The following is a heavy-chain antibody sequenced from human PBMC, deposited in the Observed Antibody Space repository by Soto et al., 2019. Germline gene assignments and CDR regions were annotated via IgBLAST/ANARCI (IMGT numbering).Heavy chain of an antibody. Sequence: QVQLVQSGAEVEKPGASVKVSCKASGYTFTNYAVHWVRQAPGQRLEWMGWINAGNGNTRYSKKFKGRVSITRDTSARTAYMELSSLTSEDTATYFCARGHLAVLPVASWHYYMDVWGKGTTVSVSS. D-gene: IGHD2-2*01. J-gene: IGHJ6*03. CDR2: INAGNGNT. CDR1: GYTFTNYA. CDR3: ARGHLAVLPVASWHYYMDV. V-gene: IGHV1-3*01.